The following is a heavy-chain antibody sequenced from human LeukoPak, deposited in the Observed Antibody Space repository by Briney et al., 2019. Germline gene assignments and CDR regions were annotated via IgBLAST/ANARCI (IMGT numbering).Heavy chain of an antibody. J-gene: IGHJ3*02. CDR3: PRDWDVFHI. CDR2: IYYSGST. CDR1: GGSASMGSYD. Sequence: SETLSLTCTLSGGSASMGSYDWGWIRQPPGKGLEWIGYIYYSGSTNYNPSLKSRDTISVDTSKNQFSLKLSSVTAADTAVYYCPRDWDVFHIRGEGRMVSVSS. V-gene: IGHV4-61*01.